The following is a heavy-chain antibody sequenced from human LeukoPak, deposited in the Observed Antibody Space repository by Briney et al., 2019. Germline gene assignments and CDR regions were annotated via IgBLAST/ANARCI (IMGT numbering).Heavy chain of an antibody. Sequence: KASETLSLTCTVSGYSISSGYYWGWIRQPPGKGLEWIGSIYHSGSTYYNPSLKSRVTISVDTSKNQFSLKLSSVTAADTAVYYCARDSYSSGSPVDYWGQGTLVTVSS. D-gene: IGHD6-19*01. CDR1: GYSISSGYY. CDR3: ARDSYSSGSPVDY. V-gene: IGHV4-38-2*02. CDR2: IYHSGST. J-gene: IGHJ4*02.